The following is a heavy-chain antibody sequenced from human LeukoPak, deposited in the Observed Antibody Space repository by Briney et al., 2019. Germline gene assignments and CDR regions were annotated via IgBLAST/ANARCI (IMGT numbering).Heavy chain of an antibody. CDR1: GFIFNNYG. V-gene: IGHV3-20*03. CDR2: INWNSIRV. CDR3: ARLRNYDSSGYYFEIDS. J-gene: IGHJ4*02. Sequence: GESLKISFTGPGFIFNNYGMSWVRQAPGKGMEWVSGINWNSIRVGYADSVKGRFTISRDNAKNSLYLQMNSLRAEDTAFYYCARLRNYDSSGYYFEIDSWGQGTLVTVSS. D-gene: IGHD3-22*01.